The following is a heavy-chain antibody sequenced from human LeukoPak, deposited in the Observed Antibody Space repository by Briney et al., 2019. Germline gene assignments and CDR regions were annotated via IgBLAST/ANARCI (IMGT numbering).Heavy chain of an antibody. CDR2: IYYSGST. CDR3: AREIQTYYYGSGREYYYYYMDV. Sequence: SETLSLTCTVSGGSISSYYWSWIRQPPGKGLEWIGCIYYSGSTNYNPSLKSRVTISVDTSKNQFSLKLSSVTAADTAVYYCAREIQTYYYGSGREYYYYYMDVWGKGTTVTVSS. J-gene: IGHJ6*03. V-gene: IGHV4-59*01. CDR1: GGSISSYY. D-gene: IGHD3-10*01.